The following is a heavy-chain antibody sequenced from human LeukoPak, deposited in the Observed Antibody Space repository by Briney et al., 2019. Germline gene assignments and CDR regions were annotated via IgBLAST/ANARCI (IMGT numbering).Heavy chain of an antibody. D-gene: IGHD2-15*01. CDR2: ISYDGSNK. CDR3: ASGLFGVVVAATFDMY. Sequence: GGSLRLSCAASGFTFSSYAMHWVRQAPGKGLEWVAVISYDGSNKYYADSVKGRITISRDNSKNTLYLQMNSLRAEDTAVYYCASGLFGVVVAATFDMYWGQGTLVTVSS. CDR1: GFTFSSYA. V-gene: IGHV3-30-3*01. J-gene: IGHJ4*01.